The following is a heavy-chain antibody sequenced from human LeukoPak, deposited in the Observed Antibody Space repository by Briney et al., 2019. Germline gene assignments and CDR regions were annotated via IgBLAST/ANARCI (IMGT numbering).Heavy chain of an antibody. J-gene: IGHJ4*02. CDR2: ISAYNGNT. CDR3: ARDSDAGYSSGPGDY. D-gene: IGHD6-19*01. CDR1: GYTFTSYG. V-gene: IGHV1-18*01. Sequence: ASVKVSCKASGYTFTSYGISWVRQAPGQGLEWMGWISAYNGNTNYAQKLQGRVTMTTDTSTSTAYMELRSLRSDDTAVYYCARDSDAGYSSGPGDYWGQGTLVTVSS.